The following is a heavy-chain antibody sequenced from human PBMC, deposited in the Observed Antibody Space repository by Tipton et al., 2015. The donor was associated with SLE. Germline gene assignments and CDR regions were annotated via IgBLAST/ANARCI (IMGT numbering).Heavy chain of an antibody. Sequence: TLSLTCTVSGGSISSSSYYWGWIRQPPGKGLEWIGSIYYSGSTYYNPSLKSRVTISVDTSKNQFSLKLSSVTAADTAVYYCARENIGYNYAFDMWGQGTMVTVSS. CDR1: GGSISSSSYY. V-gene: IGHV4-39*07. CDR2: IYYSGST. D-gene: IGHD5-24*01. J-gene: IGHJ3*02. CDR3: ARENIGYNYAFDM.